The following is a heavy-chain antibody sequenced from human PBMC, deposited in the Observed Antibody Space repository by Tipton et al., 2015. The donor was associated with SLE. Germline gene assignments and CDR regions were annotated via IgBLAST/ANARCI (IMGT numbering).Heavy chain of an antibody. V-gene: IGHV3-11*06. J-gene: IGHJ4*02. Sequence: SLRLSCAASGFIFSDYYMTWIRQAPGKGLEWIAYISSDSDYASYADSVKGRFTVSRDDAKRSLYLQMDNLRAEDTAVYYCANTGMGVVYWGQGTLVTVSS. CDR3: ANTGMGVVY. D-gene: IGHD2-8*02. CDR1: GFIFSDYY. CDR2: ISSDSDYA.